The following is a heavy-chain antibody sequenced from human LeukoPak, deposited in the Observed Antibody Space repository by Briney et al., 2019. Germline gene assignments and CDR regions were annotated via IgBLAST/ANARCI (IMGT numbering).Heavy chain of an antibody. V-gene: IGHV1-2*02. CDR2: INPNSGGT. CDR3: ARDHLRGREVGQISYFDL. CDR1: GYTFTGHF. J-gene: IGHJ2*01. D-gene: IGHD1-26*01. Sequence: ASLKVSCKASGYTFTGHFIHCVRQAPGQGLEWVGWINPNSGGTNYAQKCQGRVTMTRDTSINTGYMELSRLRSDDTAVYYCARDHLRGREVGQISYFDLWGRGTLVTVSS.